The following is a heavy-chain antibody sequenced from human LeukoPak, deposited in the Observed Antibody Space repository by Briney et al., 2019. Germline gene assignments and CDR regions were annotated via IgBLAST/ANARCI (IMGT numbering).Heavy chain of an antibody. CDR3: ASGIAVAGTYAFDI. Sequence: ASVEVFHKASVNTFTVHYMYWVRQAPGQGLEGMGRINPNSGGTKSAQKFQGRVTMTRDTSISTAYMELSRLRSDDTAVYYCASGIAVAGTYAFDIWGQGTMVTVSS. CDR2: INPNSGGT. D-gene: IGHD6-19*01. J-gene: IGHJ3*02. V-gene: IGHV1-2*02. CDR1: VNTFTVHY.